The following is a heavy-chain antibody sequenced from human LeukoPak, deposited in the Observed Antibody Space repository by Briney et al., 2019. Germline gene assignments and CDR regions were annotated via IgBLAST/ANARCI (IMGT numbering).Heavy chain of an antibody. CDR1: GGSISSGSYY. D-gene: IGHD2-15*01. CDR3: ARSPYCSGGSCYSGGDYMDV. CDR2: IYYSGST. Sequence: SQTLSLTCTVSGGSISSGSYYWSWIRQPPGKGLEWIGSIYYSGSTYYNPSLKSRVTISVDTSKNQFSLRLSSVTAADTAVYYCARSPYCSGGSCYSGGDYMDVWGKGTTVTVSS. V-gene: IGHV4-39*07. J-gene: IGHJ6*03.